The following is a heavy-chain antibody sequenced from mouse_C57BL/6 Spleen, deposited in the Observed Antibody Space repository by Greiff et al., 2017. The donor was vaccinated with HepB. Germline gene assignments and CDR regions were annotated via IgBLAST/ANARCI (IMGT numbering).Heavy chain of an antibody. Sequence: VQLQQPGAELVRPGSSVKLSCKASGYTFTSYWLHWVKQRPIQGLEWIGNIDPSDSETHYNQKFKDKATLTVDKSSSTAYMQLSSLTSEDSAVYYCARPYSNPYYYAMDYWGQGTSVTVSS. CDR3: ARPYSNPYYYAMDY. J-gene: IGHJ4*01. V-gene: IGHV1-52*01. D-gene: IGHD2-5*01. CDR1: GYTFTSYW. CDR2: IDPSDSET.